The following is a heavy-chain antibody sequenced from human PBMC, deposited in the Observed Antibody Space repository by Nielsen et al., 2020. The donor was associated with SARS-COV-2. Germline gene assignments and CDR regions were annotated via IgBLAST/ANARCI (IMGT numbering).Heavy chain of an antibody. V-gene: IGHV7-4-1*02. D-gene: IGHD6-13*01. CDR3: ARDLVGRSWSDFDY. CDR1: GYTFTSYA. J-gene: IGHJ4*02. Sequence: ASVKVSCEASGYTFTSYAMNWVRQAPGQGLEWMGWINTNTGNPTYAQGFTGRFVFSLDTSVSTAYLQISSLKAEDTAVYYCARDLVGRSWSDFDYWGQGTLVTVSS. CDR2: INTNTGNP.